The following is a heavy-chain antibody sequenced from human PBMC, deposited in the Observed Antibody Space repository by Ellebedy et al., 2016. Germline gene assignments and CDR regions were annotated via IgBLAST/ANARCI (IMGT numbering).Heavy chain of an antibody. V-gene: IGHV3-23*01. CDR1: GFTFSNYA. D-gene: IGHD6-19*01. CDR3: AKGAYTSGWYPDYFDF. CDR2: VSGSGGST. J-gene: IGHJ4*02. Sequence: GGSLRLSCAASGFTFSNYAMSWVRQAPGKGLEWVSTVSGSGGSTNNADSVKGRFTISRDNSKNTLSLQMNSLGAEDKAVYYCAKGAYTSGWYPDYFDFWGQGTLVTVSS.